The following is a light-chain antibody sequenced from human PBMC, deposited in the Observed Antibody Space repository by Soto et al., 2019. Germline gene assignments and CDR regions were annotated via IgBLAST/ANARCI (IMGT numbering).Light chain of an antibody. V-gene: IGKV3-15*01. CDR2: GAS. J-gene: IGKJ4*01. CDR1: QRVSSN. Sequence: EIVMTQSPATLSVSPGERATLSCRASQRVSSNLAWYQQKVGQAPRLLFYGASTRATGIPARFSGSGSGTEFTLTISSLQSEDLAVYYCQQYDSWPRTFGGGTKVEIK. CDR3: QQYDSWPRT.